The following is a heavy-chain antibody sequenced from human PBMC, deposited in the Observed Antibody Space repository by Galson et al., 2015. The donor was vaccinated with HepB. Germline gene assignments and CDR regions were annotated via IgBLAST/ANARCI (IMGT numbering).Heavy chain of an antibody. CDR1: GFTFSRYG. J-gene: IGHJ3*02. V-gene: IGHV3-33*01. CDR3: ARDLWEQPFDI. D-gene: IGHD1-26*01. Sequence: SLRLSCAASGFTFSRYGMHWVRQAPGKGLEWVAVIWYDGSNKYYADSVKGRFTISRDNSKNTLYLQMNSLRAEDTAVYYCARDLWEQPFDIWGQGTMVTVSS. CDR2: IWYDGSNK.